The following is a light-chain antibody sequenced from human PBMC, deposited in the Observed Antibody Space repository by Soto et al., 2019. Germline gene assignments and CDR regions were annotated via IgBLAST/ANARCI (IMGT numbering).Light chain of an antibody. Sequence: EIVLTQSPATLSFSPGERATLSCRASQSVSTYLAWYQQKPGQAPRLLIYDASTRATGIPARFSGSGSGTEFTLTISSLQSEDFAIYSCQQYNNWPLSFGPGTNVDIK. V-gene: IGKV3-15*01. CDR2: DAS. J-gene: IGKJ3*01. CDR1: QSVSTY. CDR3: QQYNNWPLS.